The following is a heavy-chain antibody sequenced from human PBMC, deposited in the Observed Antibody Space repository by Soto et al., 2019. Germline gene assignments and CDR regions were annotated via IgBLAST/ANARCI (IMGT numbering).Heavy chain of an antibody. V-gene: IGHV5-51*01. D-gene: IGHD2-2*03. CDR2: IYPGDSDT. Sequence: GESLKISCKGSGYSFTSYWIGWVRQMPGKGLEWMGIIYPGDSDTRYSPSFQGQVTISADKSISTAYLQWSSLKASDTAMYYCARVSGYCSSTSCWEYYYYGMDVWRQGTAVTVSS. CDR1: GYSFTSYW. J-gene: IGHJ6*02. CDR3: ARVSGYCSSTSCWEYYYYGMDV.